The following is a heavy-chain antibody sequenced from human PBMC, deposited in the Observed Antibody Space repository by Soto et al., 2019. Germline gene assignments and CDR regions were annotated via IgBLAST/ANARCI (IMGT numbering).Heavy chain of an antibody. CDR2: IYHSGST. Sequence: SETLCLTCTVSGGSISSYYWSWIRQPAGKGLEWIGEIYHSGSTTYNPSLKSRVTMSVDKSENQFSLKLSSVTAADTAVYYCAIEYTRTESGAPPYQHDFSSQGTRVTDSS. CDR1: GGSISSYY. D-gene: IGHD1-1*01. CDR3: AIEYTRTESGAPPYQHDF. J-gene: IGHJ4*02. V-gene: IGHV4-4*07.